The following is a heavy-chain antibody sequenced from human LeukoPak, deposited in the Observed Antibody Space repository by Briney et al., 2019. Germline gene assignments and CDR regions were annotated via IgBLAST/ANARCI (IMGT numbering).Heavy chain of an antibody. CDR2: ISYEGSTS. V-gene: IGHV3-30*18. D-gene: IGHD1-26*01. J-gene: IGHJ4*02. CDR1: GFTFSNYG. CDR3: VKEGFENYYSAYFDY. Sequence: GTSLRLSCAASGFTFSNYGMQWVRQAPGKGLEWVAVISYEGSTSYYADSVKGRFTISRDNSKSTLILQMNGLRSEDTAVYYCVKEGFENYYSAYFDYWGQGTLVTVSS.